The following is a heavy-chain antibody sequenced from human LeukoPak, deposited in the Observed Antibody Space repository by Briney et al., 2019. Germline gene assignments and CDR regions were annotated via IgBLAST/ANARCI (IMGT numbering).Heavy chain of an antibody. D-gene: IGHD6-6*01. J-gene: IGHJ4*02. CDR1: GGSISSYY. Sequence: SETLSLTWTVSGGSISSYYWSWIRQPPGKRLEWIGYIYYSGSTNYNPSLKSRVTISVDTSKNQFSLKLSSVTAADTAVYYCARYEWGSSSPYFDYWGQGTLVTVSS. V-gene: IGHV4-59*01. CDR3: ARYEWGSSSPYFDY. CDR2: IYYSGST.